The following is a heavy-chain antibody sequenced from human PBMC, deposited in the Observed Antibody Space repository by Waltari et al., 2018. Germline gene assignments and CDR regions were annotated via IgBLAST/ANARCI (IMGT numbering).Heavy chain of an antibody. J-gene: IGHJ4*02. CDR3: ASNIRCSGGSCYSGYFDY. D-gene: IGHD2-15*01. V-gene: IGHV1-46*01. Sequence: QVQLVQSGAEVKKPGASVKVSCKASGYTFTSYYMHWVRQAPGQGLEWMGIINPSGGSTSDAQKCQGRVTMTRDTSTSTDDMELSSLRSEDTAVYYCASNIRCSGGSCYSGYFDYWGQGTLVTVSS. CDR2: INPSGGST. CDR1: GYTFTSYY.